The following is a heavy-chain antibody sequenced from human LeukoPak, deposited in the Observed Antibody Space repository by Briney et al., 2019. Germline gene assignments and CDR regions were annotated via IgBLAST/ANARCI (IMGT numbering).Heavy chain of an antibody. CDR1: GGSISSYY. D-gene: IGHD3-10*01. Sequence: SETLSLTCTVSGGSISSYYWSWIRQPPGKGLEWIGYTYYSGSTNYNPSLKSRVTISVDTSKNQFSLKLSSVTAADTAVYYCARAAGFGELLDYWGQGTLVTVSS. V-gene: IGHV4-59*01. J-gene: IGHJ4*02. CDR2: TYYSGST. CDR3: ARAAGFGELLDY.